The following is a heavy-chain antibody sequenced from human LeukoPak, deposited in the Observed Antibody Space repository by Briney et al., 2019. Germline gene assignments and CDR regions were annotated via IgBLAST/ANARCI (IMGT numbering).Heavy chain of an antibody. Sequence: PGGSLRLSCVASGLTVSNHWMSWVRQAPGKGLEWVASINHNGNVNYYVDSVKGRFTISRDNAKNSLYLQMSNLRAEDTAVYFCARGGGLDVWGQGATVTVSS. CDR2: INHNGNVN. CDR3: ARGGGLDV. D-gene: IGHD3-16*01. V-gene: IGHV3-7*03. J-gene: IGHJ6*02. CDR1: GLTVSNHW.